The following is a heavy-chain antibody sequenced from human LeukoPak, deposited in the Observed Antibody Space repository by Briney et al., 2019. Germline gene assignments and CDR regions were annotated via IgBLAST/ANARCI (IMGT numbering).Heavy chain of an antibody. V-gene: IGHV4-59*01. CDR2: IYYSGST. J-gene: IGHJ6*03. CDR3: ARNYCSSTSCYWSDYYYYMDV. D-gene: IGHD2-2*01. Sequence: SSETLSLTCTVSGGSISSYYWSWIRQPPGKGLEWIGYIYYSGSTNYNPSLKSRVTISVDTSKNQFSLKLSSVTAADTAVYYCARNYCSSTSCYWSDYYYYMDVWGKGTTVTVSS. CDR1: GGSISSYY.